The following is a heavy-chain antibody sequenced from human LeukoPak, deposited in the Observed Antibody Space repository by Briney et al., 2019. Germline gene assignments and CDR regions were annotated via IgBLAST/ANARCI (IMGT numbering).Heavy chain of an antibody. D-gene: IGHD3-10*01. Sequence: PSETLSLTCAVSGGSISSSNWWSWVRQAPGEGLEWVGRIKSKTDGGTADYAAPVKGRFTISRDDSKNTLYLQMNSLKIEDTGVYYCTTVQSRIVVGEGYWGQGTLVTVSS. CDR1: GGSISSSNW. J-gene: IGHJ4*02. CDR3: TTVQSRIVVGEGY. V-gene: IGHV3-15*01. CDR2: IKSKTDGGTA.